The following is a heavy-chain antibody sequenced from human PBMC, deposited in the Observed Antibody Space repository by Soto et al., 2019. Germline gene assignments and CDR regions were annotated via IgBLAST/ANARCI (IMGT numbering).Heavy chain of an antibody. J-gene: IGHJ4*02. D-gene: IGHD3-3*01. Sequence: SETLSLTCAVYGGSFSGYYWSWIRQPPGKGLEWIGEINHSGSTNYNPSLKSRITISVDTSKNQFSLKLSSVTAADTAVYYCARLRFLEWPDYWGQGTLVTVSS. V-gene: IGHV4-34*01. CDR2: INHSGST. CDR3: ARLRFLEWPDY. CDR1: GGSFSGYY.